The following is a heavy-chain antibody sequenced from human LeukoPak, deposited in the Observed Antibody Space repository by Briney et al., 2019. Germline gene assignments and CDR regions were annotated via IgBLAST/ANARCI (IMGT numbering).Heavy chain of an antibody. CDR1: GGSISSYY. D-gene: IGHD3-10*01. CDR2: IYYSGST. J-gene: IGHJ6*02. Sequence: SETLSLTCTVSGGSISSYYWSWIRQPPGKGLEWIGYIYYSGSTYYNPSLKSRVTISVDTSKNQFSLKLSSVTAADTAVYYCARHATMVRTYYGMDVWGQGTTVTVSS. CDR3: ARHATMVRTYYGMDV. V-gene: IGHV4-59*08.